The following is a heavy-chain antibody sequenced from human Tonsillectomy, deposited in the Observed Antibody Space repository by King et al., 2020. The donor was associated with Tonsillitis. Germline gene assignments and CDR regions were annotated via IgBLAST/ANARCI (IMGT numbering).Heavy chain of an antibody. Sequence: VQLVESGGGLVQPGGSLRLSCAASGFTFSSYAMNWVRQAPGKGLEWVSAISGSGGITYYADSVKGRFTISRANSKNTLYLQMSSLGVEDTAIYYCAKDLYDSSGYYFDYWGQGTLVTVSS. D-gene: IGHD3-22*01. CDR2: ISGSGGIT. V-gene: IGHV3-23*04. CDR1: GFTFSSYA. CDR3: AKDLYDSSGYYFDY. J-gene: IGHJ4*02.